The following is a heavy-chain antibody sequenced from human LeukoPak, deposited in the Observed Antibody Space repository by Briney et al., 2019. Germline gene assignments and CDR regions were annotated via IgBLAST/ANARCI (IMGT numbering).Heavy chain of an antibody. CDR1: GFTFSSYA. D-gene: IGHD1-26*01. V-gene: IGHV3-23*01. CDR3: AKVFSGSYFFPFDY. CDR2: ISGSGGST. J-gene: IGHJ4*02. Sequence: GGSLRLSCAASGFTFSSYAMSWVRQAPGKGLEWVSAISGSGGSTYYADSVKGRFTIPRDNSKNTLYLQMNSLRAEDTAVYYCAKVFSGSYFFPFDYWGQGTLVTVSS.